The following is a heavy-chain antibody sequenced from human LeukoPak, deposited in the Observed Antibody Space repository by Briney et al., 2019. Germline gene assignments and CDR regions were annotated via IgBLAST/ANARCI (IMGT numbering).Heavy chain of an antibody. CDR2: ISYDGSNK. D-gene: IGHD6-13*01. Sequence: GGSLRLSCAASGFTFSSYAMHWVRQTPGKGLECVAFISYDGSNKYYADSVKGRFTISRDNSKNTLFLQMDSLRAEDTSVYYCARDPISSSWFDYWGQGTLVTVSS. CDR3: ARDPISSSWFDY. J-gene: IGHJ4*02. V-gene: IGHV3-30*04. CDR1: GFTFSSYA.